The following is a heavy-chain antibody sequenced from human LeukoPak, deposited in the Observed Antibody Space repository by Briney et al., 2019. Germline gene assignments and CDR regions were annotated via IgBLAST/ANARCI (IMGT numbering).Heavy chain of an antibody. V-gene: IGHV1-3*01. D-gene: IGHD4-17*01. J-gene: IGHJ4*02. CDR1: GYSFTTYA. CDR3: VRRLKGSYGNPFDY. Sequence: GASVKVSCKASGYSFTTYATHWVRQAPGQRLEWMGWINPDKGDTKYSQNFQGRITVTRDTSASTTYMELSSLVSEDTAVYYCVRRLKGSYGNPFDYWGQGTLVTVSS. CDR2: INPDKGDT.